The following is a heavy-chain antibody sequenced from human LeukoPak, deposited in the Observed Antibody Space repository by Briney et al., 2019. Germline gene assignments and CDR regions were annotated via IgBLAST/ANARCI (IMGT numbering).Heavy chain of an antibody. V-gene: IGHV3-21*01. J-gene: IGHJ4*02. CDR1: GFIFSNYK. Sequence: PGGSLRLSCAASGFIFSNYKMNWVRQAPGKGPEWLSCINPSSTDTRYADSVKGRFTISRDNSRNSLYLQMNSLRAEDTALYYCARAAPYGDCAPHDYWGQGTLVTVSS. CDR2: INPSSTDT. CDR3: ARAAPYGDCAPHDY. D-gene: IGHD4-17*01.